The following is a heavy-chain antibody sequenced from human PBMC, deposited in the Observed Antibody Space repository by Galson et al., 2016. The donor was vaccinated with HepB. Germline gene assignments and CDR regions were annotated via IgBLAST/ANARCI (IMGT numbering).Heavy chain of an antibody. V-gene: IGHV4-34*01. J-gene: IGHJ4*02. Sequence: SETLSLTCAVYGGSFSGYYWSWIRQPPGMGLEWIGEINHSGITNYNPSLKSRVTISVDTSKNKFSLKLSSVTAADTALYYCARYLSRYSSSWFLVPGRNYFDYWGQGTLVTVSS. D-gene: IGHD6-13*01. CDR2: INHSGIT. CDR1: GGSFSGYY. CDR3: ARYLSRYSSSWFLVPGRNYFDY.